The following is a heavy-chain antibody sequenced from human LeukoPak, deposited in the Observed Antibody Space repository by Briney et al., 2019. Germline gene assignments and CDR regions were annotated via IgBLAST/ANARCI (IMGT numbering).Heavy chain of an antibody. J-gene: IGHJ4*02. Sequence: ASVKVSCKASGYTFTNHGITWVRQAPGQGLEWMGWMNPNSGYTGYAKKFQGRVTMTRNTSISTAYMELSSLSSEDTAVYYCAREIYYYGSGSYDYWGQGTLVTVSS. V-gene: IGHV1-8*01. CDR1: GYTFTNHG. CDR3: AREIYYYGSGSYDY. D-gene: IGHD3-10*01. CDR2: MNPNSGYT.